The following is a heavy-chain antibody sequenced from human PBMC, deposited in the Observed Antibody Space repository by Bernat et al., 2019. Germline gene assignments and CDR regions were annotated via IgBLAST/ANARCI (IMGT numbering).Heavy chain of an antibody. J-gene: IGHJ4*02. V-gene: IGHV4-30-4*01. CDR3: ARGSYDILTGYS. Sequence: QVQLQESGPGLVKPSQTLSLTCPVSGGSISSGDYYWSWIRQPPGKGLEWIGYIYYSGSTYYNPSLKSRVTMTVDTSKNQFSRKLSSVTAADTAVYYCARGSYDILTGYSWGQGTLVTVSS. D-gene: IGHD3-9*01. CDR1: GGSISSGDYY. CDR2: IYYSGST.